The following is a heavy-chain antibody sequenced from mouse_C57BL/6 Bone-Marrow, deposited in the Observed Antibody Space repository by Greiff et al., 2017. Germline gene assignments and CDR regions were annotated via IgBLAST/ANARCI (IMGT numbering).Heavy chain of an antibody. CDR3: VSVPFDY. CDR1: GYTFTSYW. J-gene: IGHJ2*01. CDR2: IDPSDSNT. Sequence: QVQLQQPGAELVKPGASVKLSCKASGYTFTSYWMQWVKQRPGQGLEWIGEIDPSDSNTNYNQKFKGKATLTVDKSASTAYMQLSSLTSEDSAVYYCVSVPFDYWGQGPTLTVS. V-gene: IGHV1-50*01.